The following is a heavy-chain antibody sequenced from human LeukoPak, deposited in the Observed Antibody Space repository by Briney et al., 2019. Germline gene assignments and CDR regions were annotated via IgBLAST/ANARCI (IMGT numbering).Heavy chain of an antibody. V-gene: IGHV4-59*01. CDR2: IYYSGST. CDR1: GGSISSYY. CDR3: ARVQGDYYYYGMDV. D-gene: IGHD4-11*01. Sequence: PETLSLTCTVSGGSISSYYWSWIRQPPGKGLEWIGYIYYSGSTNYNPSLKSRVTISVDTSKNQFSLKLSSVTAADTAVYYCARVQGDYYYYGMDVWGKGTTVTVSS. J-gene: IGHJ6*04.